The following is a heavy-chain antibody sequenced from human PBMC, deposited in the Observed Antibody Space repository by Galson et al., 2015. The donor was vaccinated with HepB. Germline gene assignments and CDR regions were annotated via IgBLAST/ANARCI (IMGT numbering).Heavy chain of an antibody. CDR2: TYDRARWSS. D-gene: IGHD6-13*01. CDR3: ARVAGTIYYYGMDV. Sequence: CAISGDSVSNNNAAWYWSRQSPSRGLEWLGRTYDRARWSSDYTASLRSRISINADTSKNQFSLQLNSVTPEDTAVYYCARVAGTIYYYGMDVWGQGTTVTVSS. V-gene: IGHV6-1*01. J-gene: IGHJ6*02. CDR1: GDSVSNNNAA.